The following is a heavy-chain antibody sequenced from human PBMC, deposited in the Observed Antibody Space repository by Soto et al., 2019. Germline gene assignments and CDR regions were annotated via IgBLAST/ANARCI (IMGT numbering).Heavy chain of an antibody. CDR1: GGSFSGYY. CDR3: ARGWGRIFDY. CDR2: INHSGST. Sequence: SETLSLTCAVYGGSFSGYYWSWIRQPPGKGLEWIGEINHSGSTNYNPSLKSRVTISADTSKNQFSLKLSSVTAADTAVYYCARGWGRIFDYWGQGTLVTVSS. J-gene: IGHJ4*02. V-gene: IGHV4-34*01. D-gene: IGHD7-27*01.